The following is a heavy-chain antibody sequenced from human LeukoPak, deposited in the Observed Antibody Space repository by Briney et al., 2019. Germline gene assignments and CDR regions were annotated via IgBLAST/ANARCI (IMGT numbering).Heavy chain of an antibody. CDR3: ARVIAVAGLYFDY. Sequence: GGSLRLSCAASGFTFSTYEMNWVRQAPGKGLEWVSYIGGGGSTIYYADSVKGRFTISRDNAKNSLYLQMNSLRAEDTAVYYCARVIAVAGLYFDYWGQGTLVTVSS. J-gene: IGHJ4*02. V-gene: IGHV3-48*03. CDR2: IGGGGSTI. D-gene: IGHD6-19*01. CDR1: GFTFSTYE.